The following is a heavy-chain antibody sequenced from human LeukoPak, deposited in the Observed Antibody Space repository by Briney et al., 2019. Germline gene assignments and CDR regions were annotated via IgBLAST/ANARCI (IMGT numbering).Heavy chain of an antibody. D-gene: IGHD3-16*01. V-gene: IGHV3-33*01. CDR3: ARDRVLHYFDY. J-gene: IGHJ4*02. CDR1: VFTFSSHG. Sequence: PGRSLRLSCAASVFTFSSHGMHWVRQAPGEGLEWVAVIWYDGSDKYYADSVKGRFTISRDNSKNTLYLQMTSLRADDTAVYYCARDRVLHYFDYWGQGALVTVSS. CDR2: IWYDGSDK.